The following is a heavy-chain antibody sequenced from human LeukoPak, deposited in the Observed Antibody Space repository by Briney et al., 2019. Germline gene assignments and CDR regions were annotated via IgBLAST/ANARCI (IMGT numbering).Heavy chain of an antibody. D-gene: IGHD1-26*01. Sequence: GGSLRLSCGASGFTFSSHAMSWVRQAPGKGLEWVSAISGSGGSTYYADSVKGRFTISRDNSKNTLYLQMNSLRAEDTAVYYCAKDYSGPGAFDIWGQGTMVTVSS. V-gene: IGHV3-23*01. CDR2: ISGSGGST. CDR1: GFTFSSHA. CDR3: AKDYSGPGAFDI. J-gene: IGHJ3*02.